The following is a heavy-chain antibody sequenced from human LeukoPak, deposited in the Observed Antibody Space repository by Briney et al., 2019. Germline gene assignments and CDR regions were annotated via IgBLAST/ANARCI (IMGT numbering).Heavy chain of an antibody. V-gene: IGHV1-69*01. J-gene: IGHJ4*02. CDR2: IIPIFGTA. D-gene: IGHD2-15*01. CDR3: ARVPQIGYCSGGSCYGVEYYFDY. CDR1: GGTFSSYA. Sequence: SVKVSCKASGGTFSSYAFSWVRQAPGQGLEWMGGIIPIFGTANYAQKFQGRVTITADESTRTAYLELSSLRSEDTAVYYCARVPQIGYCSGGSCYGVEYYFDYWGQGTLVTVSS.